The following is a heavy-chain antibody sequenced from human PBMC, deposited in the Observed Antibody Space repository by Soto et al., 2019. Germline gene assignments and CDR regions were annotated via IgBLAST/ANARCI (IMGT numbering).Heavy chain of an antibody. D-gene: IGHD3-10*01. Sequence: PSETLSLTSAVYSGSFSGYYWSWIRQPPGKGLEWSGEINHSGSTNYNPSLKSRVTIAVDTSKNQFSLKLSSVTAADTAGYYGARSPDGRITMVRGVTRSPRSYYNGMAVGGQGTTVTVSS. CDR1: SGSFSGYY. CDR2: INHSGST. CDR3: ARSPDGRITMVRGVTRSPRSYYNGMAV. J-gene: IGHJ6*02. V-gene: IGHV4-34*01.